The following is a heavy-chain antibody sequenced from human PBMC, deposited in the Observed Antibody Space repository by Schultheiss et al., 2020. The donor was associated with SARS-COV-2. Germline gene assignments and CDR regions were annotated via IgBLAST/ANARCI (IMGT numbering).Heavy chain of an antibody. V-gene: IGHV4-31*03. CDR1: GGSISSGGYY. D-gene: IGHD5-24*01. Sequence: SETLSLTCTVSGGSISSGGYYWSWIRQPPGKGLEWIGYIYYSGNTHYNPSLESRVTISVDKSKNQFSLRLTSVTATDTAVYYCARDALQDYYYYYGMDVWGQGTTVTVSS. CDR2: IYYSGNT. J-gene: IGHJ6*02. CDR3: ARDALQDYYYYYGMDV.